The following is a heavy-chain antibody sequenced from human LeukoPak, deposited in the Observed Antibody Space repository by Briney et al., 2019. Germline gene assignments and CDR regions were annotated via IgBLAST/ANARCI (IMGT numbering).Heavy chain of an antibody. V-gene: IGHV1-18*01. D-gene: IGHD6-19*01. Sequence: RASVKVSCKASGYTFTSYGISWVRQAPGQGLEWMGWISAYNGNTNYAQKLQGRVTMSTDTSTSTAYMELRSLRSDDTAVYYCATQWLVLYDAFDIWGQGTMVTVSS. CDR2: ISAYNGNT. CDR3: ATQWLVLYDAFDI. J-gene: IGHJ3*02. CDR1: GYTFTSYG.